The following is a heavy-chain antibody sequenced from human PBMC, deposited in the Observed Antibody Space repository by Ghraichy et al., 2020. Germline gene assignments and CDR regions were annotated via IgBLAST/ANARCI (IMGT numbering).Heavy chain of an antibody. CDR3: ASGIVVVIRDAFDI. CDR2: INHSGST. CDR1: GGSFSGYY. J-gene: IGHJ3*02. D-gene: IGHD3-22*01. Sequence: SQTLSLTCAVYGGSFSGYYWSWIRQPPGKGLEWIGEINHSGSTNYNPSLKSRVTISVDTSKNQFSLKLSSVTAADTAVYYCASGIVVVIRDAFDIWGQGTMVTVSS. V-gene: IGHV4-34*01.